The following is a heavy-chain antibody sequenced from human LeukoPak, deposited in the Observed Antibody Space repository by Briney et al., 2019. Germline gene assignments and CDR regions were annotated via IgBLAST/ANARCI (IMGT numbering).Heavy chain of an antibody. J-gene: IGHJ4*02. CDR3: ARAPDYYDSSGYYSTFDY. CDR1: GGSFSGYH. Sequence: SETLSLTCAVYGGSFSGYHWSWIRQPPGKGLEWIGEINHSGSTNYDPSLKSRVTISVDTSKNQFSLKLSSVTAADTAVYYCARAPDYYDSSGYYSTFDYWGQGTLVTVSS. V-gene: IGHV4-34*01. CDR2: INHSGST. D-gene: IGHD3-22*01.